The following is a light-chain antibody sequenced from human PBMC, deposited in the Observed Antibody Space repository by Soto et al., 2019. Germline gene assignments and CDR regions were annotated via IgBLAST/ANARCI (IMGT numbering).Light chain of an antibody. Sequence: DIVMTQSPDSLAVSLGERATINCKSSQSVLYSSNNKNYLAWYQQKPGQPPKLLIYWASTRESGVPDLFSGSGSGTDFTLTISSLQSEDVSGYYCQQYSSTPPTFGQGPKLEIK. V-gene: IGKV4-1*01. J-gene: IGKJ2*01. CDR3: QQYSSTPPT. CDR1: QSVLYSSNNKNY. CDR2: WAS.